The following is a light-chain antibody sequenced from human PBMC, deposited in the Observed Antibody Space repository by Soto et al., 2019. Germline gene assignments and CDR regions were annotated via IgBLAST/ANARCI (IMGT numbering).Light chain of an antibody. Sequence: QSVLTQPPSVSAAPGQKVTISCSGSSSNIGNNYVSWYQQLPATAPKLLIYDTNKRPSGIPDRFSGSKSGTSATLGITGLQTGDEADYYCGTWDYSLSAVVFGGGTQLTVL. CDR2: DTN. J-gene: IGLJ2*01. CDR3: GTWDYSLSAVV. V-gene: IGLV1-51*01. CDR1: SSNIGNNY.